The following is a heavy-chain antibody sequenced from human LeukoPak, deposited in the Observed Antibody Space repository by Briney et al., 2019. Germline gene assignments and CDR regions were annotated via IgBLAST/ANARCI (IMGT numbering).Heavy chain of an antibody. CDR1: GGTFSSYA. CDR3: ASSGGGCSSTSCYTDY. V-gene: IGHV1-69*13. CDR2: IIPIFGTA. D-gene: IGHD2-2*02. Sequence: SVKVSCKASGGTFSSYAISWVRQAPGQGLEWMGGIIPIFGTANYAQKFQGRVTITADESTSTAYMELSSLRSEDTAVYYCASSGGGCSSTSCYTDYWGQGTLVTVSS. J-gene: IGHJ4*02.